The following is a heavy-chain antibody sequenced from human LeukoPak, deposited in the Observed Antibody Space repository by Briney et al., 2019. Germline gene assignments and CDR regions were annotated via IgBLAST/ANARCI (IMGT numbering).Heavy chain of an antibody. Sequence: ASVKVSCKASGYTFTGYVIHWVRQAPGQGLEWMGWISPNSGGTNYAQKFQGRVTMTRDTSITTVFMELSRLRSDDTAVYYCVRSGDGYNYDSWGQGTLVTVSS. J-gene: IGHJ4*02. CDR2: ISPNSGGT. CDR3: VRSGDGYNYDS. V-gene: IGHV1-2*02. D-gene: IGHD5-24*01. CDR1: GYTFTGYV.